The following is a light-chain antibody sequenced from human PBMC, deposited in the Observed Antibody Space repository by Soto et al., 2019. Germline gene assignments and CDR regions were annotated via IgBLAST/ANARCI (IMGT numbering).Light chain of an antibody. V-gene: IGKV2-30*01. CDR1: QSLLYSDGNPH. Sequence: DVVMTQSPLSLAVTLGQPASISCRSSQSLLYSDGNPHLNWFHQRPGQSPRRLIYKVSNRDSGVPDRFSGSGSGTDFTLKISRVEAEDVGVYYCMQGTHWPPYTFGQGTKLEIK. CDR3: MQGTHWPPYT. J-gene: IGKJ2*01. CDR2: KVS.